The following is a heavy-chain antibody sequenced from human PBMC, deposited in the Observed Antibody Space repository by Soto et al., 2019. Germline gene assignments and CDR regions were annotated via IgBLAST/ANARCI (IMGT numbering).Heavy chain of an antibody. Sequence: PGGSLRLSCTASGFTFGDYAMSWFRQAPGKGLEWVGFIRSKAYGGTTEYAASVKGRFTISRDDSKSIAYLQMNSLKTEDTAVYYCTREDPSPRLDTAMVPDYWGQGTLVTVSS. V-gene: IGHV3-49*03. J-gene: IGHJ4*02. CDR1: GFTFGDYA. CDR3: TREDPSPRLDTAMVPDY. CDR2: IRSKAYGGTT. D-gene: IGHD5-18*01.